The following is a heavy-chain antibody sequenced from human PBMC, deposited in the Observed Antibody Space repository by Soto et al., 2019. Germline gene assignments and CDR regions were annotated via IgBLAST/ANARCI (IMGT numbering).Heavy chain of an antibody. J-gene: IGHJ4*02. V-gene: IGHV3-7*05. CDR3: ARWSTSTGHY. D-gene: IGHD4-4*01. CDR1: GFTFSSDW. CDR2: INQDGSEK. Sequence: GESLKISCAASGFTFSSDWMNWVRQAPGKGLEWVANINQDGSEKYYVDSVKGRFTISRDNTKNSLYLQMNSLRAEDTAVYYCARWSTSTGHYWGQGTLVTVSS.